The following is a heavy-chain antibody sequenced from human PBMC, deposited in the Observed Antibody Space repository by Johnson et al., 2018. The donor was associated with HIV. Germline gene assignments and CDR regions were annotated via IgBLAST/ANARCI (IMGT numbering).Heavy chain of an antibody. CDR3: ARVSSSRTRGRVPAAIWAFDI. CDR2: IKQDGSEN. V-gene: IGHV3-7*05. D-gene: IGHD2-2*02. CDR1: GFTFSSYW. Sequence: VQLLESGGGLVQPGGSLRLSCAASGFTFSSYWMSWVRQAPGKGLEWVANIKQDGSENYYVDSVKGRFTISRDNAKNSLYLQMNSLRAEDTAVYYCARVSSSRTRGRVPAAIWAFDIWGQGTMVTVSS. J-gene: IGHJ3*02.